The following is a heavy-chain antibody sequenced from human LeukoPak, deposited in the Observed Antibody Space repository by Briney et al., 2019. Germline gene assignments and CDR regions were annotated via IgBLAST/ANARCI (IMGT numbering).Heavy chain of an antibody. D-gene: IGHD4-23*01. Sequence: SETLSLTCTVSGASVSSYYWGWIRQPAGKGLEWIGRIYTSGNTNYNPSLKSRVTISRDTSKSQFSLRLTSVTAADTAVYYCARDYGGNYHFDYWGQGTLVTVSS. CDR2: IYTSGNT. V-gene: IGHV4-4*07. J-gene: IGHJ4*02. CDR3: ARDYGGNYHFDY. CDR1: GASVSSYY.